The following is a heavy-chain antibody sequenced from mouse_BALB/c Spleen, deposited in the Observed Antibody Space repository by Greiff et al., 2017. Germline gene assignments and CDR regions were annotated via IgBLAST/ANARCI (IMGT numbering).Heavy chain of an antibody. CDR2: IWGDGST. J-gene: IGHJ3*01. D-gene: IGHD1-2*01. Sequence: QVQLKESGPGLVAPSQSLSITCTVSGFSLTGYGVNWVRQPPGKGLEWLGMIWGDGSTDYNSALKSRLSISKDNSKSQVFLKMNSLQTDDTARYYCARDHYYGVSWFAYWGQGTLVTVSA. CDR1: GFSLTGYG. CDR3: ARDHYYGVSWFAY. V-gene: IGHV2-6-7*01.